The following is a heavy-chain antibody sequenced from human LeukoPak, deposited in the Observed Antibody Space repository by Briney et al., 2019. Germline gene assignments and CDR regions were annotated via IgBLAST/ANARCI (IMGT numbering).Heavy chain of an antibody. Sequence: SETLSLTCTVSGGSISSYYWSWIRQPPGKGLEWIGYIYYSGSTNYNPSPKSRVTISVDTSKNQFSLELSSVTAADTAVYYCASAAPSYYYGMDVWGQGTTVTVSS. CDR2: IYYSGST. CDR1: GGSISSYY. D-gene: IGHD2-15*01. CDR3: ASAAPSYYYGMDV. V-gene: IGHV4-59*01. J-gene: IGHJ6*02.